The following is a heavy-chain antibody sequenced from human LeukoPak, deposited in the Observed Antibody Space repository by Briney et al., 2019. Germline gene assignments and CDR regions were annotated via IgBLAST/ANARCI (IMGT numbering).Heavy chain of an antibody. CDR3: AKWELYSGFYYIDY. CDR2: IKPDGSLI. CDR1: GFTFSSYS. J-gene: IGHJ4*02. V-gene: IGHV3-7*01. D-gene: IGHD1-26*01. Sequence: GGSLRLSCAASGFTFSSYSMNWVRQAPGKGLEWVANIKPDGSLIYYVDSVKGRFTISRDNAKNSLYLQMNSLRAEDTAVYYCAKWELYSGFYYIDYWGQGTLATVSS.